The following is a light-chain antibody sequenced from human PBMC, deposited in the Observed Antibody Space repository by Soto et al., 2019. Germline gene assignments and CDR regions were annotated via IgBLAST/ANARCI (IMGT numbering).Light chain of an antibody. CDR2: GAS. J-gene: IGKJ1*01. Sequence: EVVMTQAPATLSVSPGERATLSCRASETVATNLAWYQQKPGQAPRLLISGASTRAAGISDRFRGSGSGTEFTLTISSLRSEDSAIYYCQQYFEWPPMTFGQGTKGEI. CDR1: ETVATN. CDR3: QQYFEWPPMT. V-gene: IGKV3-15*01.